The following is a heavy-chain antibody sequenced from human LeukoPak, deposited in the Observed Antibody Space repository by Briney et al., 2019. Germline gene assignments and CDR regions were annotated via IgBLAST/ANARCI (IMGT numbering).Heavy chain of an antibody. CDR1: GFTLSSYW. V-gene: IGHV3-7*01. Sequence: PGGSLRLSCAASGFTLSSYWMNWVRQAPGKGLGWVANIKQDGSEKYYVDSVKGRFTISRDNAKNSLYLQMNSLRAEDTAVYYCAELGTTMIGGVWGKGTTVTISS. CDR2: IKQDGSEK. J-gene: IGHJ6*04. CDR3: AELGTTMIGGV. D-gene: IGHD3-10*02.